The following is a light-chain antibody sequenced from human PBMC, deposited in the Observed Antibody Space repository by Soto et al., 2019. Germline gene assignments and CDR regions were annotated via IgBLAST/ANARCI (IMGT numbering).Light chain of an antibody. V-gene: IGLV1-47*01. Sequence: QSVLTQPHSASGTPGQGVTISSSGSSSNIGSKFIYWYQQLPGTAPKLLIYRNNERPSGVPDRFSGSKSGTSASLAISGLRSEDEADYHCAAWDDSLSGVVFGGGTKLTVL. CDR1: SSNIGSKF. J-gene: IGLJ2*01. CDR2: RNN. CDR3: AAWDDSLSGVV.